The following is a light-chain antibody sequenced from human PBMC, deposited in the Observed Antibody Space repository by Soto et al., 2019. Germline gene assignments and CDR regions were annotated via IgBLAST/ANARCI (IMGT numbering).Light chain of an antibody. CDR2: GAS. CDR3: QQYNNWLPLT. CDR1: ESVSSI. V-gene: IGKV3-15*01. Sequence: EIVMTQSPATLSVSPGERATLSCRASESVSSILAWYQQKPGQAPRLLIYGASTRATGIPARFSGSGSGTEFTLTISSLQSEDFAVYYCQQYNNWLPLTFGGGTKVEI. J-gene: IGKJ4*01.